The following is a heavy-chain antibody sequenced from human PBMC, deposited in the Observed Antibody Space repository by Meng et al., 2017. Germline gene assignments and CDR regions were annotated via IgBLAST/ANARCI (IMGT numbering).Heavy chain of an antibody. CDR1: GFTFDDYG. CDR3: ARDYLYNWNYGYWYFDL. CDR2: ISSSGSTI. D-gene: IGHD1-7*01. V-gene: IGHV3-48*03. Sequence: GESLKISCAASGFTFDDYGMSWVRQAPGKGLEWVSYISSSGSTIYYADSVKGRFTISRDNAKNSLYLQMNSLRAEDTAVYYCARDYLYNWNYGYWYFDLWGRGTLVTVSS. J-gene: IGHJ2*01.